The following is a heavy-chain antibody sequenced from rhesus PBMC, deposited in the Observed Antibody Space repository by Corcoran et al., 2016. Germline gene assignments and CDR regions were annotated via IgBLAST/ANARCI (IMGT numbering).Heavy chain of an antibody. CDR2: IYGSGSST. Sequence: QLQLQESGPGLVKPSETLSVTCPVSGGSISSSYWSWIRQAPGKGLEWIGYIYGSGSSTNYNPSLKSRVTLSVDTSKNQFSLKLSSVTAADTAVYYCVSSLVQPEISLDVWGRGVLVTVSS. CDR1: GGSISSSY. CDR3: VSSLVQPEISLDV. V-gene: IGHV4-169*01. D-gene: IGHD6-13*01. J-gene: IGHJ5-2*02.